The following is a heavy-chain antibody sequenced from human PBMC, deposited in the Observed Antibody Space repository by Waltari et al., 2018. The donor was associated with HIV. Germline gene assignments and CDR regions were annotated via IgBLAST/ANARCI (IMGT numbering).Heavy chain of an antibody. Sequence: QVQLQESGPGLVQPSGTLSLTCAVSGGPFSRTNWWSWVRQPPGKGLEWIGEIYHSGSTNYNPSLKSRVTISVDKSKNQFSLKLSSVTAADTAVYYCARIGCSGGTCYTPQGYFDYWGQGTLVTVSS. CDR3: ARIGCSGGTCYTPQGYFDY. V-gene: IGHV4-4*02. J-gene: IGHJ4*02. CDR1: GGPFSRTNW. D-gene: IGHD2-15*01. CDR2: IYHSGST.